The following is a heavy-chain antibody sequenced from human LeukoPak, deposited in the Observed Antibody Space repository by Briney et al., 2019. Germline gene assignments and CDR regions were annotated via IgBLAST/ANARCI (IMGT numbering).Heavy chain of an antibody. CDR3: ATLNLVVIRLRDAFDI. D-gene: IGHD3-22*01. J-gene: IGHJ3*02. CDR1: GFTFNYYG. CDR2: VSYDGGNQ. Sequence: PGGSLRLSCTASGFTFNYYGMHWVRQAPGKGLEWVALVSYDGGNQYYADSVKGRFNISRDNSKNTVFLHIYSLRAEDTAVYYCATLNLVVIRLRDAFDIWGQGTMVTVSS. V-gene: IGHV3-30*03.